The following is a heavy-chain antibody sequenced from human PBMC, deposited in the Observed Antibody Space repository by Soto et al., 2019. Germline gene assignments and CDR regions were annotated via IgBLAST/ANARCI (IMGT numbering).Heavy chain of an antibody. Sequence: QVQLVESGGGVVQPGRSLRLSCAASGFTFSSYGMHWVRQAPGKGLEWVAVIWYDGSNKYYADSVKGRFTISRDNSKNTLYLQMNSLRAEETAVYYCARDWYDSSLARTSGGMDVWGHGTTVTVSS. D-gene: IGHD3-22*01. J-gene: IGHJ6*02. CDR1: GFTFSSYG. CDR3: ARDWYDSSLARTSGGMDV. V-gene: IGHV3-33*01. CDR2: IWYDGSNK.